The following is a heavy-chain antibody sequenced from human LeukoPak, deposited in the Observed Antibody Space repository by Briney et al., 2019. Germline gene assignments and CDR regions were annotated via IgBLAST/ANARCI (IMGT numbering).Heavy chain of an antibody. CDR1: GGSFSGYH. Sequence: PSETLSLTCAVYGGSFSGYHWTWIRQSPGKGLEWIGDINPSGSTYYNPSLKSRLTMSVDTSKNQFSLKLRSVTAADTAVYYCARGRHAITIIVVVMTSVSYYLDVWGKGTTVTVS. CDR2: INPSGST. V-gene: IGHV4-34*01. D-gene: IGHD3-22*01. CDR3: ARGRHAITIIVVVMTSVSYYLDV. J-gene: IGHJ6*03.